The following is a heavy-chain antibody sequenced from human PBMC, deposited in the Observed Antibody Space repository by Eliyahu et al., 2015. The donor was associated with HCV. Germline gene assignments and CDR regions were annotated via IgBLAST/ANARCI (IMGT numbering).Heavy chain of an antibody. D-gene: IGHD6-19*01. CDR1: XXXITPYX. CDR3: ASGGGGIAVAGTGGWFDP. J-gene: IGHJ5*02. Sequence: QVQLQESGPGLVKPSETLSLTCTVSXXXITPYXWXXIRQPPGKGLEWIGYIXYSGSPNYNPSLKSRVTISVDTSKNQFSLNLTSVTAADTAVYYCASGGGGIAVAGTGGWFDPWGQGTLVTVSS. V-gene: IGHV4-59*01. CDR2: IXYSGSP.